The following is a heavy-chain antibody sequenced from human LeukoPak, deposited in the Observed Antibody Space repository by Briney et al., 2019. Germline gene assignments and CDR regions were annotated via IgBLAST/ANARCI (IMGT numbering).Heavy chain of an antibody. J-gene: IGHJ4*02. D-gene: IGHD3-3*02. CDR1: GGSISSGGYY. V-gene: IGHV4-31*03. CDR2: IHYSGST. Sequence: TSETLSLTCTVSGGSISSGGYYWSWIRQHPGKGLEWIGYIHYSGSTYYNPSLKSRVTISVDRSKNHFSLKLSSVTAADTAVYYCARDAFDGNYFDYWGQGALVTVSS. CDR3: ARDAFDGNYFDY.